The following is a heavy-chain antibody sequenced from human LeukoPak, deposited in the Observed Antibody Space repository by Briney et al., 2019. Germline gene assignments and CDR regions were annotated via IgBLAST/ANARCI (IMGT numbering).Heavy chain of an antibody. V-gene: IGHV3-23*01. J-gene: IGHJ4*02. CDR2: ISGSGGST. CDR3: AKVPVSKFIRGPFDY. Sequence: PGGSLRLSCATSGITFSSYAMSWVRQAPGKGLEWVSAISGSGGSTFYADSVKGRFTISRDNSKNTLYLQMNSLRAEDTAVYYCAKVPVSKFIRGPFDYWGQGTLVTVSS. CDR1: GITFSSYA. D-gene: IGHD3-16*01.